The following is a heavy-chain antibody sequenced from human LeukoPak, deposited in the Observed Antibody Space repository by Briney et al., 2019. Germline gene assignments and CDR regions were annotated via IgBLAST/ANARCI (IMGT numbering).Heavy chain of an antibody. D-gene: IGHD6-13*01. Sequence: GGSLRLSCAASGFTFSSHWMHWVRQAPGKGVVWVLRINSDGSSTNDADSVKGRFTISRDNAKNTLYLQMNSLRVEDTAVYYCARDYTTAVAGKLLGYWGQGTLVTVSS. J-gene: IGHJ4*02. CDR2: INSDGSST. V-gene: IGHV3-74*01. CDR1: GFTFSSHW. CDR3: ARDYTTAVAGKLLGY.